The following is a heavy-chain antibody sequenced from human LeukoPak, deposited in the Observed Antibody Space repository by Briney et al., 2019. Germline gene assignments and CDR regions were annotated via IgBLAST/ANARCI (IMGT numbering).Heavy chain of an antibody. V-gene: IGHV3-23*01. J-gene: IGHJ4*02. D-gene: IGHD1-26*01. CDR2: ISPSGGIT. CDR3: AKPLTPRIVGAMVDY. CDR1: GFTFSSYG. Sequence: TGGSLRLSCAASGFTFSSYGMNWVRQAPGKGLEWVSGISPSGGITYYTDSVKGRFTISRDNSKNTVSLQMNSLRAEDTAVYYCAKPLTPRIVGAMVDYWGQGTLVTVSS.